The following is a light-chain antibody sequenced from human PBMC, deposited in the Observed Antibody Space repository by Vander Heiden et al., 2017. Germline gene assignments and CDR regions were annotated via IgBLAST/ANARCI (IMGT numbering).Light chain of an antibody. CDR1: SSDVGGNSY. Sequence: QSALTPPASVPGSPGPSITTSCTGTSSDVGGNSYDSWYQQQQGKAPKRMMYEVSNRPSGVSNRCSGSKSGNTASLTISGLQAEDEADYYCSSYTSSSTWVFGGGTKLTVL. J-gene: IGLJ3*02. CDR2: EVS. CDR3: SSYTSSSTWV. V-gene: IGLV2-14*01.